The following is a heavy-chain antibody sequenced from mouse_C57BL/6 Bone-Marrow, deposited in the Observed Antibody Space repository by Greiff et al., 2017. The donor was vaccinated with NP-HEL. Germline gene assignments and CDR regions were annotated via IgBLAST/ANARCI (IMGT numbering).Heavy chain of an antibody. V-gene: IGHV1-81*01. Sequence: VKLQESGAELARPGASVKLSCKASGYTFTSYGISWVKQRTGQGLEWIGEIYPRSGNTYYNEKFKGQATLTADKSSSTAYMELRSLTSEDSAVYFCARWILYGYDDYWGQGTTLTVSS. J-gene: IGHJ2*01. D-gene: IGHD2-2*01. CDR3: ARWILYGYDDY. CDR2: IYPRSGNT. CDR1: GYTFTSYG.